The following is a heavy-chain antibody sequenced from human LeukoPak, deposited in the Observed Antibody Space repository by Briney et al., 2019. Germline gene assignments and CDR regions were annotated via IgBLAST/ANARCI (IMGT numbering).Heavy chain of an antibody. V-gene: IGHV1-46*01. CDR3: ARDQEGFDY. CDR2: IYPRDGST. Sequence: GASVKVSCTASGYIFINNYIQWVRQAPGQGLEWVGMIYPRDGSTSYAQNFQGRVTVTRDTSTSTVHMELSGLTSEDTAVYYCARDQEGFDYWGQGTLVTASS. CDR1: GYIFINNY. J-gene: IGHJ4*02.